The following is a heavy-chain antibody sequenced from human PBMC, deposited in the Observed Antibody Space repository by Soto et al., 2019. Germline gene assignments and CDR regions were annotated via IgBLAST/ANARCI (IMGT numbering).Heavy chain of an antibody. CDR2: ISYDGSNK. Sequence: GGSLRLSCAASGFTFSSYGMHWVRQAPGKGLEWVAVISYDGSNKYYADSVKGRFTISRDNSKNTLYLQMNSLRAEDTAVYYCATDGSGYDVWGQGTMVTVSS. V-gene: IGHV3-30*03. CDR3: ATDGSGYDV. D-gene: IGHD5-12*01. J-gene: IGHJ3*01. CDR1: GFTFSSYG.